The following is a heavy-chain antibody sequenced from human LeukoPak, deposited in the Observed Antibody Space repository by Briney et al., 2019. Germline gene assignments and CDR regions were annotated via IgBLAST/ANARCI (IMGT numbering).Heavy chain of an antibody. Sequence: SETLSLTCAVYGGSFSGYYWSWIRQPPGKGLEWIGEINHSGSTNYNPSLKSRVTISVDTSKNQFSLKLSSVTAADTAVYYCARDRAPRQFDYWGQGTLVTVSS. CDR3: ARDRAPRQFDY. CDR1: GGSFSGYY. CDR2: INHSGST. J-gene: IGHJ4*02. D-gene: IGHD3-10*01. V-gene: IGHV4-34*01.